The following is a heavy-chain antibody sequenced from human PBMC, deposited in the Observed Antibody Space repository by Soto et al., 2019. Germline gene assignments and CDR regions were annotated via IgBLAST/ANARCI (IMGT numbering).Heavy chain of an antibody. CDR3: AREGYSYGTDFDY. J-gene: IGHJ4*02. V-gene: IGHV3-21*01. D-gene: IGHD5-18*01. CDR1: EFTISSHS. CDR2: ISSSSSYI. Sequence: GRPKRLSYAASEFTISSHSINWIRQTPGKGLEWVSSISSSSSYIYYADSVKGRFTISRDNAKNSLYLQMNSLRAEDTAFYYCAREGYSYGTDFDYWGQGTLVTVSS.